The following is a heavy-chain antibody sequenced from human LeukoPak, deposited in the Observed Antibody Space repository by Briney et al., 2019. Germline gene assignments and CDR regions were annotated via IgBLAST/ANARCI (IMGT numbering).Heavy chain of an antibody. CDR2: IYPGHSDT. CDR1: GYSFTSYW. CDR3: ARQSPQYSGSYWSFDY. D-gene: IGHD1-26*01. J-gene: IGHJ4*02. V-gene: IGHV5-51*01. Sequence: GESLKISCKGSGYSFTSYWIGWVRHVPGKGLEWMGIIYPGHSDTRYSPSVQGQGTISPDKSIRTAYLQWSSLKASDTAMYYCARQSPQYSGSYWSFDYWGQGTLVTVSS.